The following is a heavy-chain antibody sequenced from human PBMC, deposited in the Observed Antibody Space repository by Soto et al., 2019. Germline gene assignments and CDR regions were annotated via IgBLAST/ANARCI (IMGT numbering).Heavy chain of an antibody. J-gene: IGHJ3*02. CDR1: GGSISSYY. D-gene: IGHD3-10*01. CDR3: ARLVLLWFEESHAFDI. Sequence: SETLSLTCTVSGGSISSYYWSWIRQPPGKGLEWIGYIYYSGSTNYNPSLKSRVTISVDTSKNQFSLKLSSVTAADTAVYYCARLVLLWFEESHAFDIWGQGTMVTVSS. V-gene: IGHV4-59*08. CDR2: IYYSGST.